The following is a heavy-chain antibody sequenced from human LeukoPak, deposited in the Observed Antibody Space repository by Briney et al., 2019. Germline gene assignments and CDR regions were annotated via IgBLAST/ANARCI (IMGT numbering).Heavy chain of an antibody. J-gene: IGHJ4*02. CDR1: GFTFSRYW. Sequence: GGSLRLSCAASGFTFSRYWMTWVRQAPGKGLEWVANIKQDGSEKYYVDSVKGRFTISRDNAKNSLYLQMNSLRAEDTAVYYCARGVPSSWYDGVDYWGQGSLVTVSS. V-gene: IGHV3-7*01. CDR2: IKQDGSEK. CDR3: ARGVPSSWYDGVDY. D-gene: IGHD6-13*01.